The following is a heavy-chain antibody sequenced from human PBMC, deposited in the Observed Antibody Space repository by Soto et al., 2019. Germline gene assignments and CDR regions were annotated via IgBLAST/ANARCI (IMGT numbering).Heavy chain of an antibody. CDR3: VRGYFEEISTPPIWFDP. D-gene: IGHD3-22*01. CDR2: IHYSGST. CDR1: GGSISSENYY. V-gene: IGHV4-30-4*01. Sequence: SETLSLTCTVSGGSISSENYYWSWVRQSPGKGLEWLGYIHYSGSTYYSPSLQSRASISLDTSKNQFSLKLSSVTAADTAVYFCVRGYFEEISTPPIWFDPWRQGPLVTVSP. J-gene: IGHJ5*02.